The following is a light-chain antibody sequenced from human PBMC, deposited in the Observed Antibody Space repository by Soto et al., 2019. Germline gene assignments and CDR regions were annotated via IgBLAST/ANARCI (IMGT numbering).Light chain of an antibody. CDR1: SSDVGGYNY. Sequence: QSVLTQPPSASGSPGQSVAISCTGTSSDVGGYNYVSWYQQHPGKAHKLMIYEVNKRPSGVTDRFSGSKYGNTASLTVSGLQAEDEGDYYCSSYAGSSNVFGTGTKLTVL. CDR3: SSYAGSSNV. V-gene: IGLV2-8*01. CDR2: EVN. J-gene: IGLJ1*01.